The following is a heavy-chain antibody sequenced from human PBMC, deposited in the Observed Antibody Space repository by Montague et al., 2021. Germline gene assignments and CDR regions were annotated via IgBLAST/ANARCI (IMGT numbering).Heavy chain of an antibody. Sequence: CAISGDSVSNNKAAWNWIRESPSRGLEWLGRTYYIATWYTDYAVSVKGRIAINPDTSKNQFSLQLNSVTPEDTAVYYCAREGVGDLLFSFDSWGQGTLVTVSS. CDR2: TYYIATWYT. CDR3: AREGVGDLLFSFDS. D-gene: IGHD3-10*01. J-gene: IGHJ4*02. V-gene: IGHV6-1*01. CDR1: GDSVSNNKAA.